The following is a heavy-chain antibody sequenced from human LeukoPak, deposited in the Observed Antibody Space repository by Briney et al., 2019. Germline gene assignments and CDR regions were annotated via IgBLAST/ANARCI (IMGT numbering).Heavy chain of an antibody. Sequence: GESLKISCKGSGYSFTSYWIGWVRQMPGKGLEWMGIIYPGDSDTRYSPSFQGQVTISADKSISTAYLQWSSLKASDTAMYYCARRTSSGYSYGLHYYYYYYMDVWGKGTTVTVSS. J-gene: IGHJ6*03. V-gene: IGHV5-51*01. D-gene: IGHD5-18*01. CDR2: IYPGDSDT. CDR1: GYSFTSYW. CDR3: ARRTSSGYSYGLHYYYYYYMDV.